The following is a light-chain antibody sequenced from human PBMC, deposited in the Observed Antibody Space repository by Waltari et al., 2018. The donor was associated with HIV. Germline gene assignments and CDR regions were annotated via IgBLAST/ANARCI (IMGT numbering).Light chain of an antibody. J-gene: IGKJ4*01. CDR3: HQYFGPHLN. CDR1: QNFFYSSNNKDY. Sequence: DIVMTQSPDSLAVSLGERATINCKSSQNFFYSSNNKDYLAWYQQKPGQPPKLLIYWASTRESGVPDRFSGRGYGKDLNLTISRMKAEDVATYYCHQYFGPHLNFGGGTKVEIK. V-gene: IGKV4-1*01. CDR2: WAS.